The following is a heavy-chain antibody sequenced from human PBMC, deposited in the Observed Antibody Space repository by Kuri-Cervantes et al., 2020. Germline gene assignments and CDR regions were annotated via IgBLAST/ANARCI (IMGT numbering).Heavy chain of an antibody. J-gene: IGHJ6*02. CDR3: ARDRSYYFGMDV. Sequence: ASVKVSCKASEYTFTSYDINWVRQATGQGLEWMGWMNPNSGNTGYAQKFQGRVTMTRNTSISTAYMELSSLRSEDTAVYYCARDRSYYFGMDVWGQGTTVTVSS. CDR2: MNPNSGNT. CDR1: EYTFTSYD. V-gene: IGHV1-8*01.